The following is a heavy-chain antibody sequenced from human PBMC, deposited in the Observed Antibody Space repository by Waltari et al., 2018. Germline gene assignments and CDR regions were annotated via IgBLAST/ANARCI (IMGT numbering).Heavy chain of an antibody. CDR3: ARGDLFDY. V-gene: IGHV1-3*01. J-gene: IGHJ4*02. Sequence: QVQLVQSGAEVKKPGASVKVSCKASGYTFTSYAMHWVRQAPGQRLEWMGWINAGNGKTKYSQKFQGRVTITRDTSASTAYMELSSLRSEDTAVYYCARGDLFDYWGQGTLVTVSS. CDR1: GYTFTSYA. CDR2: INAGNGKT.